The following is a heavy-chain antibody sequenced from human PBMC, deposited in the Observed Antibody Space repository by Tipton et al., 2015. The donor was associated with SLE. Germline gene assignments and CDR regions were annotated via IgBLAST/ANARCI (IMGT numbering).Heavy chain of an antibody. D-gene: IGHD3-22*01. CDR2: IYTSGNT. J-gene: IGHJ4*02. CDR1: GGSISSGSYY. CDR3: ARDSPLWDSSGYK. V-gene: IGHV4-61*09. Sequence: TLPLTCTVSGGSISSGSYYWSWIRQPAGKGLEYIGYIYTSGNTNYNPSLKSRVTISLDTSKNQFSLKLSSVTAADTAVYYCARDSPLWDSSGYKWGQGTLVTVSS.